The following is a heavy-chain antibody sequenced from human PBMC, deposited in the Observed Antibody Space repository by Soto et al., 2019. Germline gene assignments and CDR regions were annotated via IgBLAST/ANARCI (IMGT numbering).Heavy chain of an antibody. V-gene: IGHV4-38-2*02. CDR2: IYHSGST. CDR3: ARDDNWFDP. J-gene: IGHJ5*02. CDR1: GYSISSGYY. Sequence: PSETLSLTCAVSGYSISSGYYWAWIRQPPGKGLEWIGSIYHSGSTSYNPPLKNRVTISIDTSKNQFSLKLTSVTAADTAVYYCARDDNWFDPWGQGTLVTVSS.